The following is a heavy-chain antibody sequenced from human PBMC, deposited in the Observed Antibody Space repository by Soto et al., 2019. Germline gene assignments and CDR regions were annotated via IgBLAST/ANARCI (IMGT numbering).Heavy chain of an antibody. V-gene: IGHV1-3*01. CDR3: ARGIXLPTPLDY. D-gene: IGHD1-20*01. CDR1: GYTFTTYA. J-gene: IGHJ4*02. CDR2: VNAGNGNT. Sequence: ASVKVSCKASGYTFTTYAMHWVRQAPGQRLEWMGWVNAGNGNTKYSQKFQGRVTITRDTSASTAYMELSSLRSEDTAVYYCARGIXLPTPLDYWGQGTLFTVSS.